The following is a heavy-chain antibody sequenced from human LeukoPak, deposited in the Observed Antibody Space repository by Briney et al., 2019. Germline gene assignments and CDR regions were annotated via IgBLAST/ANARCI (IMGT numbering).Heavy chain of an antibody. CDR2: IYHSGST. V-gene: IGHV4-38-2*02. Sequence: SETLSLTRAVSGYSISSGYYWGWIRQPPGKGLEWIGSIYHSGSTYYNPSLKSRVTISVDTSKNQFSLKLSSVTAADTAVYYCARDQMAATGFDYWGQGTLVTVSS. D-gene: IGHD1-26*01. CDR3: ARDQMAATGFDY. CDR1: GYSISSGYY. J-gene: IGHJ4*02.